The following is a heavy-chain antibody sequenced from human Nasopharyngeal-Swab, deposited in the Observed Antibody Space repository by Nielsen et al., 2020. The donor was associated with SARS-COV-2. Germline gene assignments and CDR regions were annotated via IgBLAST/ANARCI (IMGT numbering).Heavy chain of an antibody. Sequence: SETLSLTRAVYGGSFSGYYWSWIRQPPGKGLEWIGEINHSGSTNYNPSLKSRVTISVDTSKNQFSLKLSSVTAADTAVYYCARGVYDFWSGYYGWFDPWGQGTLVTVSS. J-gene: IGHJ5*02. CDR1: GGSFSGYY. CDR2: INHSGST. CDR3: ARGVYDFWSGYYGWFDP. D-gene: IGHD3-3*01. V-gene: IGHV4-34*01.